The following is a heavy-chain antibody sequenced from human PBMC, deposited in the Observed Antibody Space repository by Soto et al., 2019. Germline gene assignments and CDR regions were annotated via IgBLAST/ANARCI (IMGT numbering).Heavy chain of an antibody. J-gene: IGHJ4*02. CDR3: TTVYYDFWSGYYFGCFDY. Sequence: GGSLRLSCAASGFTFSNAWMNWVRQAPGKGLEWVGRIKSKTDGGTTDYAAPVKGRFTISRDDSKNTLYLQMNSLKTEDTAVYYCTTVYYDFWSGYYFGCFDYWGQGTLVTVSS. CDR1: GFTFSNAW. CDR2: IKSKTDGGTT. V-gene: IGHV3-15*07. D-gene: IGHD3-3*01.